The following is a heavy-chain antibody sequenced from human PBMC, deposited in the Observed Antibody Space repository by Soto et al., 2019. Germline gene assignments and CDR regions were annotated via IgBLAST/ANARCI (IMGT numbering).Heavy chain of an antibody. V-gene: IGHV4-34*01. J-gene: IGHJ2*01. CDR1: GGSFSGYY. CDR3: AGGRSRHIATFDL. Sequence: QVQLQQWCAGLLKPSETLSLTCAVYGGSFSGYYWSWIRQPPGKGLEWIGEINHSGSTNYNPAPKSRVTISVDTSKNRFSRTLSSVTAADTAVYYCAGGRSRHIATFDLWGHGTLVTVSS. CDR2: INHSGST. D-gene: IGHD2-15*01.